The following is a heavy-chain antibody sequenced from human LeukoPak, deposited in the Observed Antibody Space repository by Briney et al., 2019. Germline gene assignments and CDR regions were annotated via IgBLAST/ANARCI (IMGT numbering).Heavy chain of an antibody. J-gene: IGHJ4*02. V-gene: IGHV4-34*01. Sequence: SETLSLTCAVYGGSFSGYYWSWIRQPPGKGLEWIGEINHSGSTNYNPSLKSRVTIPVDTSKNQFSLKLSSVTAADTAVYYCARGVDIALYWGQGTLVTVSS. CDR2: INHSGST. D-gene: IGHD5-12*01. CDR1: GGSFSGYY. CDR3: ARGVDIALY.